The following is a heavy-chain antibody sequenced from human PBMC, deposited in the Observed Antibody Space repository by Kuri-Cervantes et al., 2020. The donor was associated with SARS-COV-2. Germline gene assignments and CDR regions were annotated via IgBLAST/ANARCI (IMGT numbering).Heavy chain of an antibody. CDR2: IYTSGST. J-gene: IGHJ6*03. CDR1: GGSISSYY. CDR3: ARPPADYYYMDV. Sequence: GSLRLSCTVSGGSISSYYWSWIRQPAGKGLEWIGRIYTSGSTNYNPSLKSRVTMSVDTSKNQFSLKLSSVTAADTAVYYCARPPADYYYMDVWGKGTTVTVSS. V-gene: IGHV4-4*07.